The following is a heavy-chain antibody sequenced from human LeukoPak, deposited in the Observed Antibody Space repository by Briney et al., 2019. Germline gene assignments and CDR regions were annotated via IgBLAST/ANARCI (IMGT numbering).Heavy chain of an antibody. J-gene: IGHJ5*02. CDR3: ARASLTTQVKVVDITTGWFDP. D-gene: IGHD3-22*01. CDR1: GYTFTGYY. CDR2: INPNSGGT. V-gene: IGHV1-2*02. Sequence: ASVKVSCKASGYTFTGYYMHWVRQAPGQGLEWMGWINPNSGGTNYAQKFQGRVTMTRDTSISTAYMELSRLRSDDTAVYYCARASLTTQVKVVDITTGWFDPWGQGTLVTVSS.